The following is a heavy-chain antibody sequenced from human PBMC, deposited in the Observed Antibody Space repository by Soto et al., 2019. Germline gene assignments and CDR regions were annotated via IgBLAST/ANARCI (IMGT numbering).Heavy chain of an antibody. J-gene: IGHJ6*02. D-gene: IGHD5-18*01. Sequence: ASVKVSCKASGYTFYSHSISWVRQAPGQGLEWMGRINADYGNTQYAQKFRGRVTMTTDTSTTTVYMELTNLRSDDTAVYYWARGIQGDYYYGMDVWG. CDR2: INADYGNT. CDR1: GYTFYSHS. CDR3: ARGIQGDYYYGMDV. V-gene: IGHV1-18*01.